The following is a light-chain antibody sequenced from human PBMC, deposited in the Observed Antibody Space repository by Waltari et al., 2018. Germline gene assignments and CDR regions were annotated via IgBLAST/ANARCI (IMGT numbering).Light chain of an antibody. CDR2: GAS. J-gene: IGKJ1*01. V-gene: IGKV3-15*01. Sequence: EIVLTQSPATLSLSPGERATLSCRASQSVSSSLAWYQQKPGQAPRLLIYGASSSATGIPDRFSGSGSGTDFTLTISSLEPEDFAVYYCQQYSNWWTFGQGTKVEIK. CDR3: QQYSNWWT. CDR1: QSVSSS.